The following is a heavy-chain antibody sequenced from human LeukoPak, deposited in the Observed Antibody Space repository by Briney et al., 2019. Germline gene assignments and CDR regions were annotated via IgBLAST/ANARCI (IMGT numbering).Heavy chain of an antibody. V-gene: IGHV3-7*03. Sequence: PGGSLRLSCAASGFTFSSYWMSWVRQAPGKGLERVANIKQDGSEKYYVDSVKGRFTISRDNAKNSLYLQMNSLRAEDTAVYYCARGVIVDTAMVSAYDAFDIWGQGTMVTVSS. D-gene: IGHD5-18*01. CDR3: ARGVIVDTAMVSAYDAFDI. J-gene: IGHJ3*02. CDR1: GFTFSSYW. CDR2: IKQDGSEK.